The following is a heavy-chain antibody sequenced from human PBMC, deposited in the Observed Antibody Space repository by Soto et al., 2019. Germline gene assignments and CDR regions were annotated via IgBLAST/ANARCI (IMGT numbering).Heavy chain of an antibody. Sequence: GGSLRLSCAASGFTFSSYWMSWVRQAPGKGLEWVANIKQDGSEKYYVDSVKGRFTISRDNAKNSLYLQMTSLRADDTAVYYCTRGPRPTSIGTGAFWGQGTLVTVSS. D-gene: IGHD3-10*01. CDR3: TRGPRPTSIGTGAF. CDR2: IKQDGSEK. V-gene: IGHV3-7*01. J-gene: IGHJ4*02. CDR1: GFTFSSYW.